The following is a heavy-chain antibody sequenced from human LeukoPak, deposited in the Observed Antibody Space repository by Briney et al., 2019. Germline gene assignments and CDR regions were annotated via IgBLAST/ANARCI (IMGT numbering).Heavy chain of an antibody. V-gene: IGHV3-23*01. D-gene: IGHD6-13*01. Sequence: QPGRSLRLSCAASGFTFSSYAMSWVRQAPGKGLEWVSAISGSGGSTYYADSVKGRFTISRDNSKNTLYLQMNSLRAEDTAVYYCAKDYLGDSTLIQYFDYWGQGTLVTVSS. CDR2: ISGSGGST. CDR3: AKDYLGDSTLIQYFDY. J-gene: IGHJ4*02. CDR1: GFTFSSYA.